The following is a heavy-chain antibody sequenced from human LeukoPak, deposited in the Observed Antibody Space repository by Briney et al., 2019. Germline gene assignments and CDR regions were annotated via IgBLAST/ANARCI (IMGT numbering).Heavy chain of an antibody. CDR2: IHYSGTT. D-gene: IGHD6-19*01. J-gene: IGHJ4*02. CDR1: GGSLSSSTYY. CDR3: AKGKDSVAGATNDY. V-gene: IGHV4-39*01. Sequence: SETLSLTCTVSGGSLSSSTYYWGWIRQPPGKGLEWIGSIHYSGTTHYNPSLKSRVTIFVDTSKNQFSLKVSSVTAADTAVYYCAKGKDSVAGATNDYWGQGTLVTVSS.